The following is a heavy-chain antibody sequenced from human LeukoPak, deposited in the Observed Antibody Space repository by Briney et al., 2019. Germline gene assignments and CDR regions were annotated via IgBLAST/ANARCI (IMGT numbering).Heavy chain of an antibody. V-gene: IGHV3-7*01. J-gene: IGHJ5*02. Sequence: SGGSLRLSCAASGFTFGWHWMSWVRQAPGKGLEWVANIKQDGSQRYYVDSVKGRFTISRDNDKNSLYLQMSSLRAEDTAMYYCARDSGRGGESGYYDLWGQGTLVAVSS. CDR1: GFTFGWHW. D-gene: IGHD3-3*01. CDR2: IKQDGSQR. CDR3: ARDSGRGGESGYYDL.